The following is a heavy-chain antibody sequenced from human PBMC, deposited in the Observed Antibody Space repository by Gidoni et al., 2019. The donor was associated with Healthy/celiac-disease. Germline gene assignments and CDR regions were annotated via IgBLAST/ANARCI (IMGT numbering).Heavy chain of an antibody. CDR2: ISGSGGST. D-gene: IGHD6-19*01. V-gene: IGHV3-23*01. CDR3: AKDQYSSGWYPSDY. Sequence: EVQLLESGGGLVQPGGSLRLSCSASGFTFSSYAMSWVRQAPGKGLEWVSAISGSGGSTYYADSVKGRFTISRDNSKNTLYLQMNSRRAEDTAVYYCAKDQYSSGWYPSDYWGQGTLVTVSS. CDR1: GFTFSSYA. J-gene: IGHJ4*02.